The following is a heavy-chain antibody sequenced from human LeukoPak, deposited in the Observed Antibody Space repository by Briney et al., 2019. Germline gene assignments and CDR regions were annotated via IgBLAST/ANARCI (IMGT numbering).Heavy chain of an antibody. CDR2: ISYDGHSK. CDR1: GFTSSTHG. V-gene: IGHV3-30*18. CDR3: AKEFCQGSCSQDYFDY. Sequence: ARGSLRLACAASGFTSSTHGIHWVRQAPGKGLEWVSVISYDGHSKYYADSVKGRFTISRDNAKNTVSLQMNSLTPEDTAVYYCAKEFCQGSCSQDYFDYWGQGTLVTVYS. J-gene: IGHJ4*02. D-gene: IGHD2-15*01.